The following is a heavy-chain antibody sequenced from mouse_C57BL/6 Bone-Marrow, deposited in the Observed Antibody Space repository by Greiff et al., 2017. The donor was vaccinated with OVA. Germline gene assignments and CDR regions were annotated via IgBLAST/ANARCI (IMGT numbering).Heavy chain of an antibody. D-gene: IGHD1-1*01. Sequence: VQLQQSGAELVKPGASVKISCKASGYAFSSYWMNWVKQRPGKGLEWIGQIYPGDGDTNYNGKFKGKATLTADKSSSTAYMQLSSLTSEDSAVYFCARKEYYYGSSGFAYWGQGTLVTVSA. CDR1: GYAFSSYW. CDR2: IYPGDGDT. V-gene: IGHV1-80*01. CDR3: ARKEYYYGSSGFAY. J-gene: IGHJ3*01.